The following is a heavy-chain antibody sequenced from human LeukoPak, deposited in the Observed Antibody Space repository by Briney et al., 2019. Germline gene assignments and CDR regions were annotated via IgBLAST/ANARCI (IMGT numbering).Heavy chain of an antibody. Sequence: TGRSLRLSCAASGFTFSSYAMHWVRQAPGKGLEWVAVISYDGSNKYYADSVKGRFTISRDNFKNTLYLQMNSLRAEDTAVYYCARDLRDGYNFEFGYWGQGTLVTVSS. CDR3: ARDLRDGYNFEFGY. D-gene: IGHD5-24*01. J-gene: IGHJ4*02. CDR2: ISYDGSNK. CDR1: GFTFSSYA. V-gene: IGHV3-30-3*01.